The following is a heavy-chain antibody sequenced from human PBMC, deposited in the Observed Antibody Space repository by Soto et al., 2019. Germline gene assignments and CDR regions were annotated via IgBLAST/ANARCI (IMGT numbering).Heavy chain of an antibody. J-gene: IGHJ4*02. CDR2: IYYSGST. Sequence: QVQLQESGPGLVKPSQTLSLTCTVSGGSISSGDYYWSWLRQPPGKGLEWIGYIYYSGSTYYNPSLKSRVTISVDTSKNQFSLKLSPVTAADTAVYYCAREATIAARLDSWGQGTLVTVSS. D-gene: IGHD6-6*01. V-gene: IGHV4-30-4*01. CDR3: AREATIAARLDS. CDR1: GGSISSGDYY.